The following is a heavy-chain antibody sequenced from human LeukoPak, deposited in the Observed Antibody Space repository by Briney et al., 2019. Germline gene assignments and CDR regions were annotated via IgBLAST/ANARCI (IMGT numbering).Heavy chain of an antibody. V-gene: IGHV1-69*13. D-gene: IGHD6-13*01. Sequence: ASVKVSCKASGRTFSSYAISWVRRAPGQGLEWMGGIIPIFGTANYAQKFQGRVTITADESTSTAYMELSSLRSEDTAVYYCARGRPTTSIAAAGVNWFDPWGQGTLVTVSS. CDR3: ARGRPTTSIAAAGVNWFDP. CDR2: IIPIFGTA. CDR1: GRTFSSYA. J-gene: IGHJ5*02.